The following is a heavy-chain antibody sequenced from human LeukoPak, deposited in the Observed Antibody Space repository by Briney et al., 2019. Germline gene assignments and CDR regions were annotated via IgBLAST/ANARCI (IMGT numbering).Heavy chain of an antibody. CDR1: GGSISSGDYC. J-gene: IGHJ6*02. CDR2: IYYSRST. D-gene: IGHD4-23*01. V-gene: IGHV4-30-4*01. CDR3: ARALYGGRYYYYYGMDV. Sequence: SQTLSLTCTVSGGSISSGDYCWSWIRQPPGKGLEWIGYIYYSRSTYYNPSLKSRVTISVDTSKNQFSLKLSSATAADTAVYYCARALYGGRYYYYYGMDVWGQGTTVTVSS.